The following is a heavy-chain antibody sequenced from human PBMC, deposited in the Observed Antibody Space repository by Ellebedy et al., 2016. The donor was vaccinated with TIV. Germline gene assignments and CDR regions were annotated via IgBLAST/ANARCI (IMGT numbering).Heavy chain of an antibody. J-gene: IGHJ4*02. CDR2: ISSSGSTI. Sequence: GGSLRLSXAASGFTFSDYYMSWIRQAPGKGLEWVSYISSSGSTIYYADSVKGRFTISRDNAKNSLYLQMNSLRAEDTAVYYCARIYAPNILMVPEPYFDYWGQGTLVTVSS. V-gene: IGHV3-11*01. CDR1: GFTFSDYY. CDR3: ARIYAPNILMVPEPYFDY. D-gene: IGHD2-8*01.